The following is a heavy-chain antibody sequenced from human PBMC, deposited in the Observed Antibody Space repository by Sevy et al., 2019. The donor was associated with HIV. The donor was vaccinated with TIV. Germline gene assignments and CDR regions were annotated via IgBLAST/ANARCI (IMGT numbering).Heavy chain of an antibody. CDR2: ISYHGRDK. CDR3: AKDFTGYNGMDV. Sequence: GGSLRLSCVLSGITFSTSGMHWVRQAPGKGLEWVAVISYHGRDKFYADSVKGRSTISRDNSKNILYLQMISLRAEDTAVYYCAKDFTGYNGMDVWGQGTMVTVSS. D-gene: IGHD3-9*01. CDR1: GITFSTSG. J-gene: IGHJ6*02. V-gene: IGHV3-30*18.